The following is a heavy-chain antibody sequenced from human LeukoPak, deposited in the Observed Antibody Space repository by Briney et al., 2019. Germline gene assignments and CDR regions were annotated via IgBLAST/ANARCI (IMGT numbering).Heavy chain of an antibody. D-gene: IGHD6-13*01. Sequence: GGSLRLSCAASGFTFSSYWMSWVRQAAGKGREWVANIKQDGREKYYVDSVKGRFTISRDNAKNALYLQMNSLRAEDTAVYYCAREISSSWSAYFDYWGQGTLVTVSS. CDR3: AREISSSWSAYFDY. CDR1: GFTFSSYW. CDR2: IKQDGREK. J-gene: IGHJ4*02. V-gene: IGHV3-7*01.